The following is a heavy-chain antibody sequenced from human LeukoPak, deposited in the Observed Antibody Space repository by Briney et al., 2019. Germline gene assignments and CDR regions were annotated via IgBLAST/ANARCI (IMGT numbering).Heavy chain of an antibody. V-gene: IGHV4-59*01. D-gene: IGHD3-10*01. CDR3: ARAGSGSYYWGYYYYMDV. CDR2: IYYSGST. Sequence: SETLSLTCTVSGGSISSYYWSWIRQPPGKGLEWIGYIYYSGSTNYNPSLKSRATISVDTSKNQFSLKLSPVTAADTAVYYCARAGSGSYYWGYYYYMDVWGKGTTVTVSS. CDR1: GGSISSYY. J-gene: IGHJ6*03.